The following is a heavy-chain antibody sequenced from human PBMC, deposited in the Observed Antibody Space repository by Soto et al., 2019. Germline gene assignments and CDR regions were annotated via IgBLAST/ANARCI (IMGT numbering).Heavy chain of an antibody. CDR2: ISGSGGST. Sequence: GGSLRLSCAASGLTFSSYAMSWVRQAPGKGLEWVSAISGSGGSTYYADSVKGRFTISRDNSKNTLYLQMNSLRAEDTAVYYCAKWGRYSYGYDYFDYWGQGTLVTVSS. J-gene: IGHJ4*02. CDR3: AKWGRYSYGYDYFDY. D-gene: IGHD5-18*01. V-gene: IGHV3-23*01. CDR1: GLTFSSYA.